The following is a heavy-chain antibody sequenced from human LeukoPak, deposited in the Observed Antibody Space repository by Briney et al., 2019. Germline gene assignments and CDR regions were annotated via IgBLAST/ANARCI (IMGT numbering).Heavy chain of an antibody. Sequence: PSETLSLTCAVYGGSVSGYYWSWIRQPPGRGLEWIGEINHSGSTNYNPSLKSRVTISVDTSKNQFSLKLSSVTAADTAVYYCARGGNLVTVRPYSIWGHGTLVTVSS. V-gene: IGHV4-34*01. D-gene: IGHD1-7*01. J-gene: IGHJ4*01. CDR3: ARGGNLVTVRPYSI. CDR2: INHSGST. CDR1: GGSVSGYY.